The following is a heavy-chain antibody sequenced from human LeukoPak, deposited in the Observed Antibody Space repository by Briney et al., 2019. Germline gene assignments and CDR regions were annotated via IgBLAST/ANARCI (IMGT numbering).Heavy chain of an antibody. CDR1: GFTFSSYS. CDR3: ARDTEMYSSSSPFDY. Sequence: GGSLRLSCAASGFTFSSYSMNWVRQAPGKGLEWVSSISSSSSYIYYADSVKGRFTISRDNAKNSLYLQMNSLRAEDTAVYYCARDTEMYSSSSPFDYWGQGTLVTVSS. CDR2: ISSSSSYI. D-gene: IGHD6-6*01. V-gene: IGHV3-21*01. J-gene: IGHJ4*02.